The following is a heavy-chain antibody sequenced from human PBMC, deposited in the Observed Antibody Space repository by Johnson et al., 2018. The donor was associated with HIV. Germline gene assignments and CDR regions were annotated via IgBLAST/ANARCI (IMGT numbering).Heavy chain of an antibody. V-gene: IGHV3-20*04. D-gene: IGHD2-15*01. CDR2: INWNGGST. CDR1: GFTFDDYG. J-gene: IGHJ3*01. Sequence: VQVLESGGGVVRPGGSLRLSCAASGFTFDDYGMSWVRQAPGKGLEWVSGINWNGGSTGYADSVKGRFTISRDNAKNSLYLQMNSLRAEDTALYYCARDLVVVVAASKGNAFDFWGQGTMVTVSS. CDR3: ARDLVVVVAASKGNAFDF.